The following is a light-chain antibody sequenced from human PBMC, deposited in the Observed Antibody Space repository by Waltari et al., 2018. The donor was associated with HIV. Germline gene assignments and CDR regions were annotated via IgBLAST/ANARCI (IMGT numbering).Light chain of an antibody. V-gene: IGLV2-18*02. CDR2: AVS. CDR3: TSFTSSDTVI. CDR1: SSDIGRFDR. Sequence: QSALTQPPSLSGSPGQSVTTSCPGTSSDIGRFDRVCWYQQSPGTAPKLVIDAVSHRPSGVPDRFSGSKSGNTASLTISGLQAEDEADYYCTSFTSSDTVIFGGGTKLTVL. J-gene: IGLJ2*01.